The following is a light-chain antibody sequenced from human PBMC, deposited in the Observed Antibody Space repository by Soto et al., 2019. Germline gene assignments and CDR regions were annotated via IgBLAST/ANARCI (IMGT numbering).Light chain of an antibody. J-gene: IGKJ2*01. Sequence: EIVLTQSPGTLSLSPGERATFSCRASQSVNSKFLTWYQQKPGQAPRLLIYGTSNRATGTPDRFSGSGSGTDFTLTITRLEPEDVAVYYCQQYGNSRFTFGQGTKLEI. CDR2: GTS. CDR1: QSVNSKF. V-gene: IGKV3-20*01. CDR3: QQYGNSRFT.